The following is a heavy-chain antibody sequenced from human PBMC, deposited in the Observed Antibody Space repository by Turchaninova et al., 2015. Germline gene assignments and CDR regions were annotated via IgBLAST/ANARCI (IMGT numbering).Heavy chain of an antibody. CDR3: ARHSPFDS. V-gene: IGHV4-39*01. J-gene: IGHJ5*01. CDR2: IWFSGKT. CDR1: GGSINTTTYH. Sequence: QLQLPESGPGLVKPSATLSLTCSASGGSINTTTYHWGWVRRPPGGGLERIGRIWFSGKTYYNPSLKNRVTISIDASKSQFSLQVTSVTATDTAVYFCARHSPFDSWGQGTLVTVSS.